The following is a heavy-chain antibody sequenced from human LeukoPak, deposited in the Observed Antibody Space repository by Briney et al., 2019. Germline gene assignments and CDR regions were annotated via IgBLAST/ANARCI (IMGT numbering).Heavy chain of an antibody. J-gene: IGHJ4*02. Sequence: GVSLRLSCAASGFTFSSYGMHWVRQAPGKGLEWVAVISYDGSNKYYADSVKGRFTISRDNSKNTLYLQMNSLRAEDTAVYYCAKDGYDSVLSGYWGQGTLVTVSS. CDR1: GFTFSSYG. V-gene: IGHV3-30*18. CDR2: ISYDGSNK. D-gene: IGHD3-22*01. CDR3: AKDGYDSVLSGY.